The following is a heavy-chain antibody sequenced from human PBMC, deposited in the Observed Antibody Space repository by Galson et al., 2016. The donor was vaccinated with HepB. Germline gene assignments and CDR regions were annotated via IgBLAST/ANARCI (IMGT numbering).Heavy chain of an antibody. J-gene: IGHJ6*02. CDR1: GISFSSYA. V-gene: IGHV3-23*01. CDR3: AKMITLSYYYSFGMDV. CDR2: IRGSGGTT. D-gene: IGHD3-16*01. Sequence: SLRLSCAASGISFSSYAMSWVRQAPGKGLEWVSAIRGSGGTTYYADSVKGRFTISRDNSKNTLYLQMNSLRVEDTAIYYCAKMITLSYYYSFGMDVWGQGTTVTVSS.